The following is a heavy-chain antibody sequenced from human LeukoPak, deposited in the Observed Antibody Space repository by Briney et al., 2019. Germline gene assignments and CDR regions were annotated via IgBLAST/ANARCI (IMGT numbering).Heavy chain of an antibody. J-gene: IGHJ4*02. Sequence: PGGSLRLSCAASGFTFSGYAMSWVRQAPGKGLEWVSSITSSGGSTYYADSVKGRFIISRDNSKNTLCLQLNSLRVEDTAVYYCTKSDFWNGYYYFDYWGQGTLVTVSS. V-gene: IGHV3-23*01. CDR2: ITSSGGST. CDR1: GFTFSGYA. CDR3: TKSDFWNGYYYFDY. D-gene: IGHD3-3*01.